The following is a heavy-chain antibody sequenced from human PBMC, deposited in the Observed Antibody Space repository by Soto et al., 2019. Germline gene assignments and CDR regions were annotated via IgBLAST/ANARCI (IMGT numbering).Heavy chain of an antibody. Sequence: QLQLQESGSGLVKPSQTLSLTCAVSGGSISSGGYSWSWIRQPPGKGVEWTGYMYHSGSTYYNPSLRGRVTISIDRSKNQFSLKLSSVTAADTAVYYCARAPDYWCQGILVTVSS. CDR2: MYHSGST. CDR3: ARAPDY. J-gene: IGHJ4*02. CDR1: GGSISSGGYS. V-gene: IGHV4-30-2*01.